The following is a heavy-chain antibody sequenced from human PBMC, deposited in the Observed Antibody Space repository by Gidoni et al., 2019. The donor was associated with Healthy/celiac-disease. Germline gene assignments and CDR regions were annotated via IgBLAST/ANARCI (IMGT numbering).Heavy chain of an antibody. CDR3: ARQAYYYDSSGPVDY. CDR2: IYYSGST. V-gene: IGHV4-39*01. J-gene: IGHJ4*02. Sequence: QLQLQESGPGLVKPSETLSLTCTVSCGSISSSSYYWGWIRQPPGKGLEWIGSIYYSGSTYYNPYLKSRVTISVDTSKNQFSLKLSSVTAADTAVYYCARQAYYYDSSGPVDYWGQGTLVTVSS. CDR1: CGSISSSSYY. D-gene: IGHD3-22*01.